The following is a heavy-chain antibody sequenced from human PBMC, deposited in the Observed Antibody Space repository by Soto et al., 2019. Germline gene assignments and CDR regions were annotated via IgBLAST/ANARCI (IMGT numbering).Heavy chain of an antibody. D-gene: IGHD3-22*01. CDR2: IYPGDSDT. CDR1: GYSFTSYW. J-gene: IGHJ3*02. Sequence: PGESLKISCKGSGYSFTSYWIGWVRQAPGKGLEWMGIIYPGDSDTRYSPSFQGQVTISADKSISTAYLQWNSLKASDTAMYYCARPGDSSGYHYPFRDSRAFDIWGQGTMVTVSS. CDR3: ARPGDSSGYHYPFRDSRAFDI. V-gene: IGHV5-51*01.